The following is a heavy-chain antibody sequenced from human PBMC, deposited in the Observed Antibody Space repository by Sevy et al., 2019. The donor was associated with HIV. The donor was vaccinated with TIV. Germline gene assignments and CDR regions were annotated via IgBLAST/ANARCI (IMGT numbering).Heavy chain of an antibody. Sequence: GGSLRLSCAVSGFSGFTFSSFVISWVRQAPGKGLEWVSAISGSGGSTYYADSVEGRFTISRDNSKNTLDLEMNSLRAEDRAVYYCAKEDPGGFQDWGQGTLVTVSS. J-gene: IGHJ1*01. CDR3: AKEDPGGFQD. D-gene: IGHD3-10*01. V-gene: IGHV3-23*01. CDR1: GFSGFTFSSFV. CDR2: ISGSGGST.